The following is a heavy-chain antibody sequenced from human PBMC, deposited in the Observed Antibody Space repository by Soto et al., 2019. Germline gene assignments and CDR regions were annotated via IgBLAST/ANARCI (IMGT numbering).Heavy chain of an antibody. CDR2: IYYSGST. CDR1: GGSISSYY. D-gene: IGHD3-22*01. Sequence: SETLSLTCTVSGGSISSYYWSWIRQPPGKGLEWIGYIYYSGSTNYNHSLKSRVTISVDTSKNQFSLKLSSVTAADTAVYYCAGFYDSSGYVPFWSDYWGQGTLVTVSS. J-gene: IGHJ4*02. CDR3: AGFYDSSGYVPFWSDY. V-gene: IGHV4-59*01.